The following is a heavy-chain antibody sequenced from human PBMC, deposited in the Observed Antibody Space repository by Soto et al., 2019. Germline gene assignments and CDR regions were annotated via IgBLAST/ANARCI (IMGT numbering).Heavy chain of an antibody. V-gene: IGHV3-23*01. CDR1: GLTFSSYA. J-gene: IGHJ4*02. CDR2: ISGSGGST. Sequence: GGSLRLSCGAFGLTFSSYAMSWVRQAPGKGLEWVSAISGSGGSTYYAASVTGRFTISRDNSKNTLYLQMNSLRVEDTAVYYCAGRIAVAGALAYWGQGTLVTVSS. D-gene: IGHD6-19*01. CDR3: AGRIAVAGALAY.